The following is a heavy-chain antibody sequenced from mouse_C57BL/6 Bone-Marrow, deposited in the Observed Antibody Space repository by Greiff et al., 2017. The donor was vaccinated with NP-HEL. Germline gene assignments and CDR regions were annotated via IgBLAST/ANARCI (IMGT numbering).Heavy chain of an antibody. CDR3: AKRDGYLFAY. J-gene: IGHJ3*01. CDR2: IWGGGST. Sequence: VQRVESGPGLVAPSQSLSGRPTLPENSLPSYGVDWAPPPPGKGLEWLGVIWGGGSTNYNSALMSRLSISKDNSKSQVFLKMNSLQTDDTAMYYCAKRDGYLFAYWGQGTLVTVSA. D-gene: IGHD2-3*01. CDR1: ENSLPSYG. V-gene: IGHV2-9*01.